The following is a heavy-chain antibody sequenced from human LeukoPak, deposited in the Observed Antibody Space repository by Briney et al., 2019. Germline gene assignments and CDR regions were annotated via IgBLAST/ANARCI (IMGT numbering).Heavy chain of an antibody. Sequence: PGGSLRLSCAASGFTFSSYAMSWVRQAPGEGLEWVSLLSGSGGSTYYADSVKGRFTISRDNSKNTLYLQMNSPRAEDTAVYYCAKAWLEQGGMFDYWGQGTPVTVSS. CDR2: LSGSGGST. CDR1: GFTFSSYA. D-gene: IGHD1/OR15-1a*01. V-gene: IGHV3-23*01. CDR3: AKAWLEQGGMFDY. J-gene: IGHJ4*02.